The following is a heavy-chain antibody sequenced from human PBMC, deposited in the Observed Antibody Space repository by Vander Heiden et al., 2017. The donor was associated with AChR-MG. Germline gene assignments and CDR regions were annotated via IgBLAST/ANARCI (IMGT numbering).Heavy chain of an antibody. J-gene: IGHJ6*02. D-gene: IGHD6-13*01. CDR3: ARIGIAAAGYYYGMDV. V-gene: IGHV2-70*15. CDR2: IDWDDDK. CDR1: GFSLSTSGMC. Sequence: QVTLRESGPALVKPTQTLTLTCTFYGFSLSTSGMCVSWIRQPPGKALEWLARIDWDDDKYYSTSLKTRLTISKDTSKNQVVLTMTNMDPVDTATYYCARIGIAAAGYYYGMDVWGQGTTVTVSS.